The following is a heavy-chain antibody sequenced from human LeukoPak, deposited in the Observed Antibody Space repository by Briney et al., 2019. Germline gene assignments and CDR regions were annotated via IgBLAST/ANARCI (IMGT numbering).Heavy chain of an antibody. CDR1: GFTFSSYS. CDR2: ISSSSSYI. CDR3: ATRKNSSGYYFDY. Sequence: GGSLRLSCAASGFTFSSYSMNWVRQAPGKGLEWVSSISSSSSYIYYADSVKGRFTISRDNAKSSLYLQMNSLRAEDTAVYYCATRKNSSGYYFDYWGQGTLVTVSS. J-gene: IGHJ4*02. V-gene: IGHV3-21*04. D-gene: IGHD3-22*01.